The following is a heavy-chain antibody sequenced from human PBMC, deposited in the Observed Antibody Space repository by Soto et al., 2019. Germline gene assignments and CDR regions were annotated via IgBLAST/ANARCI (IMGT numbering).Heavy chain of an antibody. Sequence: QVQLQESGPGLVKPSETLSLTCSVSGGSISPNYWSWIRQPPGKGLEWIGYIYHSGSTNYNPSLRSRVTISIDTSKNRFSLKLNSVTAADTAVYYCARYLGVSGGNDYWGQGTLVTVSS. J-gene: IGHJ4*02. CDR3: ARYLGVSGGNDY. V-gene: IGHV4-59*08. CDR1: GGSISPNY. CDR2: IYHSGST. D-gene: IGHD2-15*01.